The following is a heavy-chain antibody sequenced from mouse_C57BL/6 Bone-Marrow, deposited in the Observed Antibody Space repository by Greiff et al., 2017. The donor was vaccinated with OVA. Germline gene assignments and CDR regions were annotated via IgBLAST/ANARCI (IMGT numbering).Heavy chain of an antibody. V-gene: IGHV1-61*01. CDR1: GYTFTSYW. Sequence: VQLQQPGAELVRPGSSVKLSCKASGYTFTSYWMDWVKQRPGQGLEWIGNIYPSDSETHYNQKFKDKATLTVDKSSSTAYMQLSSLTSEDSAVYYCASNYDYWYFDVWGTGTTVTVSS. D-gene: IGHD2-4*01. J-gene: IGHJ1*03. CDR2: IYPSDSET. CDR3: ASNYDYWYFDV.